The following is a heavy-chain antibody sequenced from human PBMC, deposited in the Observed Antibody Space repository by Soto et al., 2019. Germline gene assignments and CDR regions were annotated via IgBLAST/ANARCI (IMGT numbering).Heavy chain of an antibody. CDR2: ISGSGSTT. Sequence: EVHLLESGGNLVQPGGSLRLSCAASGFNFRSYAMSWVRQAPGKGLEWLSAISGSGSTTYFADSVKGRFNSSRDNSKNTLYLQMTDLRAEDTGVYFCAKGLAAMAVAGTGPFDFWGQGNLVTVSS. CDR3: AKGLAAMAVAGTGPFDF. J-gene: IGHJ4*02. CDR1: GFNFRSYA. V-gene: IGHV3-23*01. D-gene: IGHD6-19*01.